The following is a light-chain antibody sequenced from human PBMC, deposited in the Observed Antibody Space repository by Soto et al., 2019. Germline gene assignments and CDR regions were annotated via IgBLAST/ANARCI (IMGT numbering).Light chain of an antibody. CDR1: QSISNH. Sequence: EVVLTQSPATLSVSPGEGATLSCRASQSISNHLAWYQQRPGQAPRVLIYGASTRATGIPARFSGSGSGTEFTFSISSLQSEDFGLYYCQQYFDWPRTFGQGTRVEI. V-gene: IGKV3-15*01. CDR3: QQYFDWPRT. J-gene: IGKJ1*01. CDR2: GAS.